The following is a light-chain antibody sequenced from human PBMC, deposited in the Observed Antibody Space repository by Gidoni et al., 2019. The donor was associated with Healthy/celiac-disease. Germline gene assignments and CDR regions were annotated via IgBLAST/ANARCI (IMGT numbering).Light chain of an antibody. Sequence: SALTQPASVSVSPGPSITISCTGPSSDVGSYNLVSWYQQHPGKAPKLMIYEVSNRPSGVSNRFSGSKSGNTASMTISGLQAEDEADYYCCSYAGSSTWVFGGGTKLTVL. V-gene: IGLV2-23*02. J-gene: IGLJ3*02. CDR2: EVS. CDR1: SSDVGSYNL. CDR3: CSYAGSSTWV.